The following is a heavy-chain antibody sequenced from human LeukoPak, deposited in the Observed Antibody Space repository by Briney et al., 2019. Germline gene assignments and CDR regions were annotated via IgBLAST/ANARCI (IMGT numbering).Heavy chain of an antibody. V-gene: IGHV4-59*01. J-gene: IGHJ6*02. CDR2: IYHSGST. D-gene: IGHD1-1*01. CDR3: ARSSRGTSDYYGMDV. Sequence: SETLSLTCTVSGGSINSYYWSWIRQPPGKGLEWIGYIYHSGSTAYNPSLTSRVTISVDTSQNHFSLKRSSVTAADPAVYYCARSSRGTSDYYGMDVWGQGTTVTVSS. CDR1: GGSINSYY.